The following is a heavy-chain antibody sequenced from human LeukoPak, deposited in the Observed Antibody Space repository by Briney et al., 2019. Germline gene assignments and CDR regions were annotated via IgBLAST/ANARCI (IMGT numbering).Heavy chain of an antibody. CDR2: IYSGGST. CDR1: GFTVSSNY. J-gene: IGHJ6*03. Sequence: PGGSLRLSCAASGFTVSSNYMSWVRQAPGKGLEWVSVIYSGGSTYYADSVKGRFTISRDNSKNTLYLQMNSLRAEDTAVYYCARGVRDGYNINTKIYYYYMDVWGKGTTVTVSS. D-gene: IGHD5-24*01. CDR3: ARGVRDGYNINTKIYYYYMDV. V-gene: IGHV3-53*01.